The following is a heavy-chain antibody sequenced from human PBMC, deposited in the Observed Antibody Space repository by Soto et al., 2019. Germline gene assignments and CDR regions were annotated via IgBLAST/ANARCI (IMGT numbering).Heavy chain of an antibody. CDR1: GYAFTGYF. Sequence: APVKVSCKASGYAFTGYFLHWARQAPGQGLERMGWINPNSGDTNYAQKFQGRVTMTRDTSISTAYMELSGLGSDDTAVYYCARDQYYYGSGRYFYYYYGRDGCGRGTTFTVSS. V-gene: IGHV1-2*02. D-gene: IGHD3-10*01. CDR3: ARDQYYYGSGRYFYYYYGRDG. J-gene: IGHJ6*02. CDR2: INPNSGDT.